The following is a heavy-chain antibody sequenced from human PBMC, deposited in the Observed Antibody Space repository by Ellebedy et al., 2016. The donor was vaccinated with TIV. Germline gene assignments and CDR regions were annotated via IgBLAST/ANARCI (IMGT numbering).Heavy chain of an antibody. CDR3: AKDGVDY. CDR2: ISYDGSNK. Sequence: GGSLRLXXAASGFTFSSYSMHWVRQAPGKGLEWVAVISYDGSNKYYADSVKGRFTISRDNSKNTLYLQMNSLRAEDTAVYYCAKDGVDYWGQGTLVTVSS. V-gene: IGHV3-30*18. CDR1: GFTFSSYS. J-gene: IGHJ4*02.